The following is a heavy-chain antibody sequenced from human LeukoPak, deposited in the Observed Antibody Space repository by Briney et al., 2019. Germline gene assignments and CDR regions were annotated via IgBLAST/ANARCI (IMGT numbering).Heavy chain of an antibody. CDR1: GFTFSSYA. CDR2: ISGSGGST. CDR3: ARVGGATDY. D-gene: IGHD4-23*01. V-gene: IGHV3-23*01. Sequence: GGSLRLSCAASGFTFSSYAMSWVRQAPGKGLEWVSAISGSGGSTYYADSVKGRFTISRDNARNSLYLQMNSLRAEDTALYYCARVGGATDYWGQGTLVTVSS. J-gene: IGHJ4*02.